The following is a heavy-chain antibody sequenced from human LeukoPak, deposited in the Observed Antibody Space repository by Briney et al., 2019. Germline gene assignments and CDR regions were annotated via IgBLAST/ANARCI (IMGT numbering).Heavy chain of an antibody. V-gene: IGHV3-23*01. CDR3: AKVLYYYDSSGYCFDY. D-gene: IGHD3-22*01. CDR2: ISGSGGST. CDR1: GFSFDEYG. J-gene: IGHJ4*02. Sequence: GGSLRLSCAASGFSFDEYGMSWVRQAPGKGLEWVSAISGSGGSTYYADSVKGRFTISRDNSKNTLYLQMNSLRAEDTAVYYCAKVLYYYDSSGYCFDYWGQGTLVTVSS.